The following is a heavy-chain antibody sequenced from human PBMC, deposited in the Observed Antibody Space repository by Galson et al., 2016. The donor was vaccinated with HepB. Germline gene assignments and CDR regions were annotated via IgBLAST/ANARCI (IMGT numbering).Heavy chain of an antibody. D-gene: IGHD3-10*01. CDR3: ARSDYGSGLYYFDY. CDR1: GFSLSTSAVG. V-gene: IGHV2-5*02. Sequence: PALVKPTQTLTLTCTLSGFSLSTSAVGVGWIRQPPEKALEWLALIYLDDDKRYSPSLKSRLTITKDTSKNQVVLTMTNMDPVDTATYYCARSDYGSGLYYFDYWGQGTLVTVSS. CDR2: IYLDDDK. J-gene: IGHJ4*02.